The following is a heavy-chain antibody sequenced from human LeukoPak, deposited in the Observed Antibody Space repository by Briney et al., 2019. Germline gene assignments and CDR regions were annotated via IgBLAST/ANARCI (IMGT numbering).Heavy chain of an antibody. CDR1: GFTFSSYA. V-gene: IGHV3-23*01. D-gene: IGHD1-1*01. CDR3: AKDRAGSKLKYFQH. Sequence: GGSLRLSCAASGFTFSSYAMSWVRQAPGEGLEWVSAISGSGGSTYYADSVKGRFTISRDNSKNTLYLQMNSLRAEDTAVYYCAKDRAGSKLKYFQHWGQGTLVTVSS. J-gene: IGHJ1*01. CDR2: ISGSGGST.